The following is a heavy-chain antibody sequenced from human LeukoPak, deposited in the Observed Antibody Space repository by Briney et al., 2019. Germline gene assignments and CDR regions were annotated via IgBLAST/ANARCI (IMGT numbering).Heavy chain of an antibody. J-gene: IGHJ5*02. V-gene: IGHV3-7*03. Sequence: GGSLRLSCAASSFTFSSYWMTWVRQAPGKGLEWVANIKEDGSKTFYVDSVKGRFTISRDNAKNSLYLQMNSLRAEDTAVYYCAKDVGSSWRHWFDPWGQGTLVTVSS. D-gene: IGHD6-13*01. CDR2: IKEDGSKT. CDR1: SFTFSSYW. CDR3: AKDVGSSWRHWFDP.